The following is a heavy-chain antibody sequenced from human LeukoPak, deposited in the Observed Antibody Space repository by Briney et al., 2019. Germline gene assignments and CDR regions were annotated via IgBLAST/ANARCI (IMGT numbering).Heavy chain of an antibody. CDR3: ARDHYDSSGYLFDY. V-gene: IGHV3-30*03. CDR2: ISNDGSNK. D-gene: IGHD3-22*01. Sequence: GGSLRLSCAASGFTFSDYYMSWIRQVPGKGLDWVALISNDGSNKYYADSVKGRFTISRDNSKSTVYLQMNSLRADDTAVYYCARDHYDSSGYLFDYWGQGTLVSVSS. CDR1: GFTFSDYY. J-gene: IGHJ4*02.